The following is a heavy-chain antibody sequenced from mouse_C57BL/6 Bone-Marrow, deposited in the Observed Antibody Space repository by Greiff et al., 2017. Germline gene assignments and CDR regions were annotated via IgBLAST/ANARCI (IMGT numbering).Heavy chain of an antibody. Sequence: LQESGAELVRPGTSVKVSCKASGYAFTNYLIEWVKQRPGQGLEWIGVINPGSGGTNYNEKFKGKATLTADKSSSTAYMQLSSLTSEDSAVYFCARRLYYGSSYWYFDVWGTGTTVTVSS. D-gene: IGHD1-1*01. J-gene: IGHJ1*03. CDR1: GYAFTNYL. CDR3: ARRLYYGSSYWYFDV. CDR2: INPGSGGT. V-gene: IGHV1-54*01.